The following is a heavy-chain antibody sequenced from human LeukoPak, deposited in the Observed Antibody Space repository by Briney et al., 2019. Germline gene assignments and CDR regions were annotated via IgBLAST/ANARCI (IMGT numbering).Heavy chain of an antibody. CDR3: ARQGRTSKFYFDY. J-gene: IGHJ4*02. CDR2: IYYSGST. Sequence: SETLSLTCTASGGSISSYYWNWIRQPPGKGLEWIGYIYYSGSTNYNPSLKSRVTISVDTSKNQFSLRLSSVTAADTAVYYCARQGRTSKFYFDYWGQGSLVTVSS. CDR1: GGSISSYY. V-gene: IGHV4-59*01.